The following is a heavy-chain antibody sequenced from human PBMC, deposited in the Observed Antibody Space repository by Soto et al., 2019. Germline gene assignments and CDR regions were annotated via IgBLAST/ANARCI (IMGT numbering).Heavy chain of an antibody. Sequence: QVQLVQSGAEVKKPGSSVKVSCKASGGTFSSYAISWVRQAPGQGLEWMGGIIPIFGTANYAQKFQGRVTITADETTSTAYMELSSMRSEDTAVYYCARWGGYCSSTSCPNYGMDFWGQGTTVTVSS. D-gene: IGHD2-2*01. CDR2: IIPIFGTA. J-gene: IGHJ6*02. CDR3: ARWGGYCSSTSCPNYGMDF. V-gene: IGHV1-69*12. CDR1: GGTFSSYA.